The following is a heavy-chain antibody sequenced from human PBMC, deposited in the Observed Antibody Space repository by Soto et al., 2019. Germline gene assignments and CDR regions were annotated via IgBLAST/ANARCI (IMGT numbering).Heavy chain of an antibody. CDR3: ARGRALSSSPNMHFDY. J-gene: IGHJ4*02. CDR1: GGTFSSYA. D-gene: IGHD6-6*01. Sequence: QVQLVQSGAEVTKPGSSVKVSCKASGGTFSSYAISWVRQAPGQGLEWMGGIIPIFGTANYAQKFQGRVTITADESTSRAYKELSSLRSEDTAVYYCARGRALSSSPNMHFDYWGQGTLVTVSS. V-gene: IGHV1-69*01. CDR2: IIPIFGTA.